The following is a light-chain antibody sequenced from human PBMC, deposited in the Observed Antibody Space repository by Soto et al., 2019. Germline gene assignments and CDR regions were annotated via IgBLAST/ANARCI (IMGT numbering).Light chain of an antibody. Sequence: EIVLTQSPDTLSLSPGERATLSCRTSQTLSSSFLAWYQQTPGQAPRLLIYDTSTRAIDIPDRFSGSGSGTDFTLTISRLEPEDFAVYYCQQYGYLGTFGQGTKVDIK. V-gene: IGKV3-20*01. J-gene: IGKJ1*01. CDR3: QQYGYLGT. CDR1: QTLSSSF. CDR2: DTS.